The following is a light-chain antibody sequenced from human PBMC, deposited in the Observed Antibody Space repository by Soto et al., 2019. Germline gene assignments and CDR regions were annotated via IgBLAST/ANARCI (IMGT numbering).Light chain of an antibody. CDR1: QSISSW. CDR2: KAS. Sequence: DLQMTQSPSTLSASVGDRVTITCRASQSISSWLAWYQQKPGKAPKLLIYKASSLESGVPSRFSGSGSGTEFTLTISSLQPDDFATYYCQQYKSSSWTFGQGTKVEIK. CDR3: QQYKSSSWT. V-gene: IGKV1-5*03. J-gene: IGKJ1*01.